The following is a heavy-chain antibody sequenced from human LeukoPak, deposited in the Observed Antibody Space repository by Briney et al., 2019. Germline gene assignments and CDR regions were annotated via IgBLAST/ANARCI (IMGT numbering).Heavy chain of an antibody. CDR2: IKSKTDGGTT. V-gene: IGHV3-15*01. CDR1: GFTFSNAW. CDR3: TTGYSYGYGWYFDY. J-gene: IGHJ4*02. D-gene: IGHD5-18*01. Sequence: MPGGSLRLSCAASGFTFSNAWMSWVRQAPGKGLEWVGRIKSKTDGGTTDYAAPVKGRFTISRDDSKNTLHLQMNSLKTEDTAVYYCTTGYSYGYGWYFDYWGQGTLVTVSS.